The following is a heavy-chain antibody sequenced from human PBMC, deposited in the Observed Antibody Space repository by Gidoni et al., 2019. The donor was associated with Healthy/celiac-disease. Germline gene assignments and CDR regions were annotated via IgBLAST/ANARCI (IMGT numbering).Heavy chain of an antibody. V-gene: IGHV3-21*01. CDR3: AIVYSSSRDY. CDR1: GFTFSSYS. D-gene: IGHD6-13*01. J-gene: IGHJ4*02. CDR2: ISSSSSYI. Sequence: EVQLVESGGGLVKPGGSLRLSCAASGFTFSSYSMNWVRQAPRKGLEWVSSISSSSSYIYYADSVKGRFTISRDNAKNSLYLQMNSLRAEDTAVYYCAIVYSSSRDYWGQGTLVTVSS.